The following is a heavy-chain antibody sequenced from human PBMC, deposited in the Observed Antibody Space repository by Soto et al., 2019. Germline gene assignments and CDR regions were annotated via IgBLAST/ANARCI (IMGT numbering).Heavy chain of an antibody. Sequence: EVQLVESGGGLIQPGGSLRLSCVASGFTFSSYTMNWVRQAPGKGLEWVSYISSSGSTIYDADSVKGRFTISRDNAKNSLYLQMNSLRAEHTAVYYCAEGLPTAYWGQGTLVTVSS. D-gene: IGHD4-17*01. V-gene: IGHV3-48*04. CDR2: ISSSGSTI. CDR1: GFTFSSYT. J-gene: IGHJ4*02. CDR3: AEGLPTAY.